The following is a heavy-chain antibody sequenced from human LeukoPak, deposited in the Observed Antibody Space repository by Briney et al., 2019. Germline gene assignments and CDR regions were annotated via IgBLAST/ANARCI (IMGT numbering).Heavy chain of an antibody. CDR3: AKDRRVGCSSTSCYGWFDP. CDR1: GFTFSSYG. Sequence: GGSLRLSCAASGFTFSSYGMHWVRQAPGKGLEWVALIRYDGSNKYYADSVKGRFTISRDNSKNTLYLQMNSLRAEDTAVYYCAKDRRVGCSSTSCYGWFDPWGQGTLVTVSS. V-gene: IGHV3-30*02. J-gene: IGHJ5*02. CDR2: IRYDGSNK. D-gene: IGHD2-2*01.